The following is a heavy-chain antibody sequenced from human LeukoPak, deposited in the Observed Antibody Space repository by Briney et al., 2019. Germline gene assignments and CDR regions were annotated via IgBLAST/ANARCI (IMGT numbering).Heavy chain of an antibody. J-gene: IGHJ4*02. CDR3: ARDESGMRLPAAMIGGFDY. Sequence: GGSLRLSCAASGFTFSSYSMNWVRQAPGKGLEWVSSISRSSSYIYYADSVKGRFTISRDNAKNSLYLQMNSLRAEDTAVYYCARDESGMRLPAAMIGGFDYWGQGTLVTVPS. CDR1: GFTFSSYS. CDR2: ISRSSSYI. V-gene: IGHV3-21*01. D-gene: IGHD2-2*01.